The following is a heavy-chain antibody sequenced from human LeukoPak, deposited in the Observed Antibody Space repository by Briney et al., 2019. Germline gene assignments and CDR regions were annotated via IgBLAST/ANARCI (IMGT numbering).Heavy chain of an antibody. D-gene: IGHD1-26*01. CDR1: GFTFSSYE. Sequence: GGSLRLSCAASGFTFSSYEMNWVRQAPGKGLEWVSYISSSGSTIYYADSVKGRFTISRDNAKNSLYLQMNSLRDEDTAIYFCARALWELRSSAYFDHWGQGTLVTVSS. J-gene: IGHJ4*02. CDR2: ISSSGSTI. CDR3: ARALWELRSSAYFDH. V-gene: IGHV3-48*03.